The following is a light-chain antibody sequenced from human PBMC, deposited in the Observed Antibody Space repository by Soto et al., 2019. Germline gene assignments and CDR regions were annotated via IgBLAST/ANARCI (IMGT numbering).Light chain of an antibody. CDR1: QSVSSIF. Sequence: EIVLTQAPGTLSLSPGERATLSCRASQSVSSIFLAWYQHKPGQAPRLLIYGASSRATGIPDRFSGSGSGTDFTLTISRLEPEDFAVYYCQPYGSSPPWTFGQGTKVEIK. V-gene: IGKV3-20*01. CDR2: GAS. CDR3: QPYGSSPPWT. J-gene: IGKJ1*01.